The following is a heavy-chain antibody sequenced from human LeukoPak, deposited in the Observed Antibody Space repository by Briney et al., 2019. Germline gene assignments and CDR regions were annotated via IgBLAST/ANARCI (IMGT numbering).Heavy chain of an antibody. V-gene: IGHV4-34*01. CDR1: GGSFSGYY. D-gene: IGHD2-2*02. CDR2: INHSGST. CDR3: ASRYCSSTSCYSGSGGYFDY. J-gene: IGHJ4*02. Sequence: SETLSLTCAVYGGSFSGYYWSWIRQPPGKGLEWIGEINHSGSTNYNPSLKSRVTISVDTSKNQFSLKLSSVTAADTAVYYCASRYCSSTSCYSGSGGYFDYWGQGTLVTVSS.